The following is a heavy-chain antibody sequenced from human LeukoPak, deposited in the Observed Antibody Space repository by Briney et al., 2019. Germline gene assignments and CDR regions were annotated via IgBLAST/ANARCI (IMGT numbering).Heavy chain of an antibody. CDR1: GGSISSYY. CDR2: IYTSGST. Sequence: KPSETLSLTCTVSGGSISSYYWSWIRQPAGKGLEWIGRIYTSGSTNYNPSLKSRVTMSVDTSKNQFSLKLSSVTAADTAVYYCARDRRAAAGPSPNWFDPWGQGTLVTVSS. J-gene: IGHJ5*02. V-gene: IGHV4-4*07. CDR3: ARDRRAAAGPSPNWFDP. D-gene: IGHD6-13*01.